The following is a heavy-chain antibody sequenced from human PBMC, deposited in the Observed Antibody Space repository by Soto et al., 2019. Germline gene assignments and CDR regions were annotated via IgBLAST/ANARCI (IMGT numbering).Heavy chain of an antibody. CDR3: ARGGYYDSSGYYPFDY. D-gene: IGHD3-22*01. Sequence: QVQLVESGGGVVQPGRSLRLSCAASGFTFSSYGMHWVRQAPGKGLEWVAVIWYDGSNKYYADSVKGRFTISRDNSKNTLYLQMNSLRAEDTAVYYCARGGYYDSSGYYPFDYWGQGTLVTVSS. CDR2: IWYDGSNK. J-gene: IGHJ4*02. V-gene: IGHV3-33*01. CDR1: GFTFSSYG.